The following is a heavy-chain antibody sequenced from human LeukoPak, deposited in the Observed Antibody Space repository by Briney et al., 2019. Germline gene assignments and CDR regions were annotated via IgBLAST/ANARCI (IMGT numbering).Heavy chain of an antibody. Sequence: GGSLRLSCAASGFSFSTYAMSWVRQAPGKGLEWVSSISGTPTYIHDADSVKGRFTVFRDNANKSLYLQMNSLRAEDTAMYYCARGMRQIDDAFDLWGQGTMVTVSS. V-gene: IGHV3-21*01. CDR3: ARGMRQIDDAFDL. D-gene: IGHD6-25*01. CDR1: GFSFSTYA. J-gene: IGHJ3*01. CDR2: ISGTPTYI.